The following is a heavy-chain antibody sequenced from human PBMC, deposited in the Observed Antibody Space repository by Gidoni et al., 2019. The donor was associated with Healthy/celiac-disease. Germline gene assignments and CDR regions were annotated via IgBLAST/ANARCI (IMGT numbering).Heavy chain of an antibody. CDR1: GFTFSSYS. Sequence: EVQLVESGGGLVKPGGALRLSCAASGFTFSSYSMNWVRQAPGKGLEWVSSISSSSSYIYYADSVKGRFTISRDNAKNSLYLQMNSLRAEDTAVYYCAREGPWLVDAFDIWGQGTMVTVSS. CDR2: ISSSSSYI. V-gene: IGHV3-21*01. D-gene: IGHD6-19*01. J-gene: IGHJ3*02. CDR3: AREGPWLVDAFDI.